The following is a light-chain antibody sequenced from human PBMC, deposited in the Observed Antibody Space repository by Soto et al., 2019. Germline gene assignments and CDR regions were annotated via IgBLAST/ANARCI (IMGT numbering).Light chain of an antibody. V-gene: IGKV1-12*01. J-gene: IGKJ4*01. CDR3: QKTDSFPLT. Sequence: DIQMTQSPSTLSASFGDRVNFPCRASQGIATWLAWYQQKPGKTPKLLIYAASSLQSGIPSRFSGSGSGTDFTLPINNLQPEEFATYYCQKTDSFPLTFVGGTKGEIK. CDR2: AAS. CDR1: QGIATW.